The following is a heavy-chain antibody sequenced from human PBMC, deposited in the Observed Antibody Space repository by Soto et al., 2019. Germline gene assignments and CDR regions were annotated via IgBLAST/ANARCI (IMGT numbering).Heavy chain of an antibody. V-gene: IGHV4-61*01. D-gene: IGHD3-22*01. CDR3: ARAPRITMIVNWFDP. CDR2: IYYSGST. J-gene: IGHJ5*02. Sequence: PSETLSLTCTVSGGSVSSGSYYWSWIRQPPGKGLGWIGYIYYSGSTNYNPSLKSRVTISVDTSKNQFSLKLSSVTAADTAVYYCARAPRITMIVNWFDPWGQGTLVTVSS. CDR1: GGSVSSGSYY.